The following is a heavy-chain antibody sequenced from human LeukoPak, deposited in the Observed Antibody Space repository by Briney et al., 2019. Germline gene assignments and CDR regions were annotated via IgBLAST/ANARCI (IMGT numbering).Heavy chain of an antibody. V-gene: IGHV3-21*01. Sequence: PGRSLRLSCAASGFTFSSYGMHWVRQAPGKGLEWVSTIINSGGSTLYADSVKGRFTISRDNAKNSLYLQMNSLRAEDTAVYYCASKNNYGYYYFDYWGQGTLVTVSS. D-gene: IGHD1/OR15-1a*01. CDR2: IINSGGST. CDR3: ASKNNYGYYYFDY. J-gene: IGHJ4*02. CDR1: GFTFSSYG.